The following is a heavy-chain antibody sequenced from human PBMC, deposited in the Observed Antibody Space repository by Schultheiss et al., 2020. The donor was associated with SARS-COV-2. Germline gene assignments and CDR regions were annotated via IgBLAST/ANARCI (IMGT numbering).Heavy chain of an antibody. V-gene: IGHV4-59*01. CDR3: ARSDLPPGYGMDV. Sequence: SETLSLTCTVSGGSISSYYWSWIRQPPGKGLEWIGYIYYSGSTNYNPSLKSRVTISVDTSKNQFSLKLSSVTAADTAVYYCARSDLPPGYGMDVWGQGTTVTVSS. CDR1: GGSISSYY. CDR2: IYYSGST. J-gene: IGHJ6*02.